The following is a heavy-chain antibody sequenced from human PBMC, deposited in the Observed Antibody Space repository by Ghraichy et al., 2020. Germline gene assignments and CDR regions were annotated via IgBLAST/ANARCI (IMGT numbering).Heavy chain of an antibody. V-gene: IGHV4-39*01. J-gene: IGHJ4*02. D-gene: IGHD3-10*01. Sequence: LSLTCRVSGDSISSDTYYWAWIRQPPGKGLEWIGNISYSGSTYYNPSLKSRVTISVDTSKNQFSLNLSSVTAADTAVYYCARLGGIILVPVFDSWGQGTLVTVSS. CDR2: ISYSGST. CDR3: ARLGGIILVPVFDS. CDR1: GDSISSDTYY.